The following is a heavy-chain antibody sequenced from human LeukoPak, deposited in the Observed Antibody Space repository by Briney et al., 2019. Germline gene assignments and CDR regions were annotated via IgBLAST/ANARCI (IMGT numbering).Heavy chain of an antibody. CDR2: ISGSGGGT. V-gene: IGHV3-23*01. CDR1: GFTFSSYA. J-gene: IGHJ4*02. D-gene: IGHD3-22*01. CDR3: AEPEGGYYDIRPD. Sequence: AGGSLRLSCAASGFTFSSYAMSWVRQAPGKGLEWVSAISGSGGGTYYADSVKGRFTISGDNSKNTLYLQMNSLRAEDTAVYYCAEPEGGYYDIRPDWGQGTLVTVSS.